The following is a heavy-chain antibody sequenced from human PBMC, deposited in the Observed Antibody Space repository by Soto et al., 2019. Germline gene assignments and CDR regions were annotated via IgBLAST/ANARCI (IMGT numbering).Heavy chain of an antibody. D-gene: IGHD2-8*01. Sequence: SVKVSCKASGGTFSSYAISWVRQAPGQGLEWMGGIIPIFGTANYAQKFQGRVTITADESTSTAYMELSSLRSEDTAVYYCARGRLSKRXLPLNGVPYYYYYYGMDVWGQGTTVTVS. CDR1: GGTFSSYA. CDR3: ARGRLSKRXLPLNGVPYYYYYYGMDV. J-gene: IGHJ6*02. CDR2: IIPIFGTA. V-gene: IGHV1-69*13.